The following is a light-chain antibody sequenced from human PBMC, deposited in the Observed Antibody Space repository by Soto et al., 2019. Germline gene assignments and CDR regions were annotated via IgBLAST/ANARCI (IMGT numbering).Light chain of an antibody. CDR3: QQSYSTPIT. V-gene: IGKV1-39*01. CDR1: QSIASY. J-gene: IGKJ5*01. CDR2: AAS. Sequence: DIQMTQSPYSLSAFVGDRVTITCRASQSIASYLNWYQQKPGKAPKFLIYAASTLQSGVPSRFSGSGSGTDFTLIINNLQPEDFATYFCQQSYSTPITFGQGTRLEIK.